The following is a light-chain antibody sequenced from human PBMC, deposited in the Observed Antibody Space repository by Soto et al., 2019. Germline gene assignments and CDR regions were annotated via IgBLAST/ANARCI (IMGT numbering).Light chain of an antibody. V-gene: IGLV1-44*01. CDR1: NSNIGTYT. J-gene: IGLJ3*02. CDR3: ASWDDSLSGGV. CDR2: TDY. Sequence: VLTQPPSASGTPGQRVIISCSGSNSNIGTYTVNWYQQLPGTAPKLLIYTDYQRPSGVPDRFSGSKSGTSASLAISGLQSEDEADYYCASWDDSLSGGVFGGGTQLTVL.